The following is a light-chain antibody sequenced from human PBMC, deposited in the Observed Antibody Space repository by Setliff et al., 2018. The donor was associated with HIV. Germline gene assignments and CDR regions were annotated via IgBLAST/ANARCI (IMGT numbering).Light chain of an antibody. CDR3: CSYVNGDTWI. V-gene: IGLV2-23*02. CDR1: EL. Sequence: QSVLTQPASVSGSPGQSITTAWELDQQHPGEVPTRIIYDVTKRPSGVSSRFSGSKSGNTASLTISGLQAEDEADYYCCSYVNGDTWIFGGGTQLTVL. CDR2: DVT. J-gene: IGLJ2*01.